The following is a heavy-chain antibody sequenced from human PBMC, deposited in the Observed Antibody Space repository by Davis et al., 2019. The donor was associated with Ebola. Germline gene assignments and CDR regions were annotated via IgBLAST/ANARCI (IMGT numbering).Heavy chain of an antibody. D-gene: IGHD3-10*02. CDR1: GFTFNTYA. J-gene: IGHJ3*01. Sequence: GGSLRLSCAAPGFTFNTYAMSWVRQAPGRGPEWVSGMSGSGDRTNYADSVRGRFTITRDNSKNTLYLQLDRLRVEDTATYYCTTSYVGIVYASDVWGQGSKVVVSS. CDR2: MSGSGDRT. V-gene: IGHV3-23*01. CDR3: TTSYVGIVYASDV.